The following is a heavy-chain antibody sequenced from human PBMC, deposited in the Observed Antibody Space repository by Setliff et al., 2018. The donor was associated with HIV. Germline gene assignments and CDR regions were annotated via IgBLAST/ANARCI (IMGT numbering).Heavy chain of an antibody. Sequence: GGSLRLSCAASGFTFSDYYMSWIRQAPGMGLEWVSYISSSGSIIYYADSVKGRFTISRDNAKKSLYLQMNSLRAEDTAVYYCARAWDYLWGSSYDYWGQGTLVTVSS. CDR2: ISSSGSII. V-gene: IGHV3-11*04. CDR1: GFTFSDYY. J-gene: IGHJ4*02. D-gene: IGHD3-16*01. CDR3: ARAWDYLWGSSYDY.